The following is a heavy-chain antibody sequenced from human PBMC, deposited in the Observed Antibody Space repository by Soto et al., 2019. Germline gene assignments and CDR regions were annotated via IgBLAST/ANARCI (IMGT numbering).Heavy chain of an antibody. CDR2: IIPILGIA. J-gene: IGHJ6*02. V-gene: IGHV1-69*02. D-gene: IGHD3-10*01. Sequence: QVQLVQSGAEVKKPGSSVKVSCKASGGTFSSYTISWVRQAPGQGLEWMGRIIPILGIANYAQKFQGRVTITADNSTSTAYMELSSLRSEDTAVYYCARAHAGGSGSPAYYYGMDVWGQGTTVTVSS. CDR1: GGTFSSYT. CDR3: ARAHAGGSGSPAYYYGMDV.